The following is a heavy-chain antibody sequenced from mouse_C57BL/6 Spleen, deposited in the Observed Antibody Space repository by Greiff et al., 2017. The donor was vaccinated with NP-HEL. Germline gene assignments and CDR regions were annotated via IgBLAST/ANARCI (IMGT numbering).Heavy chain of an antibody. J-gene: IGHJ2*01. V-gene: IGHV2-3*01. Sequence: QVQLKESGPGLVAPSPLFSLPFIFSVFSFPRSGVSWVRPPPGKGLEWLGVIWGDFLPPYHSALISRLSISKDNSKSQVFLKLNSLQTDDTATYYCAIYGSSYFDYWGQGTTLTVSS. CDR3: AIYGSSYFDY. CDR1: VFSFPRSG. D-gene: IGHD1-1*01. CDR2: IWGDFLP.